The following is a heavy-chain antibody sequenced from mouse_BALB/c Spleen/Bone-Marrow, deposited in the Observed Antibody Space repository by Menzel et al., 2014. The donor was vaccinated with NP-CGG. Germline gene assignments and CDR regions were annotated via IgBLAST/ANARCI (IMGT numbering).Heavy chain of an antibody. CDR2: VDPENGDT. V-gene: IGHV14-4*02. Sequence: EVKLVESGAELVRSGASVKLSCTASGFNIKDFYMHWLRQRPEQGLEWIGWVDPENGDTECAPKFQSKATMTADTSSNTAYLQLSSLTSEDTAVYCCNIFEYSFDYWGQGTTRTVSS. CDR1: GFNIKDFY. J-gene: IGHJ2*01. CDR3: NIFEYSFDY.